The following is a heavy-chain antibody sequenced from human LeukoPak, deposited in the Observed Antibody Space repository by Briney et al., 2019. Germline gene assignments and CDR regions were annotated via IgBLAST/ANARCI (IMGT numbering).Heavy chain of an antibody. J-gene: IGHJ4*02. Sequence: ASVKVSCKASGGTFSSYTISWLRQAPGQGLEWMGRIIPILGIANYAQKFQGRVTITADKSTSTAYMELSSLRSEDTAVYYCARPYYYDSSGYQDYWGQGTLVTVSS. V-gene: IGHV1-69*02. CDR3: ARPYYYDSSGYQDY. CDR1: GGTFSSYT. CDR2: IIPILGIA. D-gene: IGHD3-22*01.